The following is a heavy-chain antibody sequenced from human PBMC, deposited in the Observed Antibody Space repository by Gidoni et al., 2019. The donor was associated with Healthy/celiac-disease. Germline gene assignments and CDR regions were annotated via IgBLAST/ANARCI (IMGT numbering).Heavy chain of an antibody. V-gene: IGHV4-61*02. Sequence: QVQLQESRPGLVKPSQTLSLTCTVSGCSISSGRYYCSWIRQPAGKGLEWIGRIYTSGSTNYNPSLKSRVTISVDTSKNQFSLKLSSVTAADTAVYYCASGGTMVRGVTTPPYGMDVWGQGTTVTVSS. D-gene: IGHD3-10*01. CDR2: IYTSGST. J-gene: IGHJ6*02. CDR3: ASGGTMVRGVTTPPYGMDV. CDR1: GCSISSGRYY.